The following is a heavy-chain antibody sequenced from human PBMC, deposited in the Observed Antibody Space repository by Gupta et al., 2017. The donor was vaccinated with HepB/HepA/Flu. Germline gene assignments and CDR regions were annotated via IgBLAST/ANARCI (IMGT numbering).Heavy chain of an antibody. V-gene: IGHV3-74*01. J-gene: IGHJ4*02. CDR2: INSDGSST. D-gene: IGHD5-24*01. Sequence: EVQLVESGGGLVQPGGSLSLSCAAYGFTFSSYWMHWVRQAPGKGLVWVSRINSDGSSTSYADSVKGRFTISRDNAKNTLYLQMNSLRAEDTAVYYCARDKVATTLFDYWGQGTLVTVSS. CDR1: GFTFSSYW. CDR3: ARDKVATTLFDY.